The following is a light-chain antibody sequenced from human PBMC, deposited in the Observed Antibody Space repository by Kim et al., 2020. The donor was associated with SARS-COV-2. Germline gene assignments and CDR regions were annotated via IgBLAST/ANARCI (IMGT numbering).Light chain of an antibody. CDR1: QSVSSSY. V-gene: IGKV3-20*01. CDR2: GAS. CDR3: QQYGSSHT. J-gene: IGKJ2*01. Sequence: EIVLTQSPGTLSLSPGERATLSCRASQSVSSSYLAWYQQKPGQAPRLLIYGASYRATGIPDRFSGSGSGTDFTLTISRLEPEDFAVYYFQQYGSSHTFGQGTKLEI.